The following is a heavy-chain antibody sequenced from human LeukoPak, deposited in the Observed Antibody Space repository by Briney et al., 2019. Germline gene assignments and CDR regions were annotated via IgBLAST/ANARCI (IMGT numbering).Heavy chain of an antibody. CDR2: VTSSGRTP. D-gene: IGHD3-10*01. J-gene: IGHJ4*02. Sequence: GGSLRLSCEASGFTFNTHAMSWVRQAPEKGLEWVASVTSSGRTPYYADSVRGRFTISRDNSKNTLYLRMNSLRGEDTAVYYCAKDRPNFYETSGAYYKPKGDFWGQGSLVTVSS. CDR3: AKDRPNFYETSGAYYKPKGDF. V-gene: IGHV3-23*01. CDR1: GFTFNTHA.